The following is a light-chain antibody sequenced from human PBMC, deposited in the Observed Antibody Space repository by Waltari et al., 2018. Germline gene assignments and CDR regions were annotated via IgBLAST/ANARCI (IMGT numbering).Light chain of an antibody. CDR3: CSYAGSAISV. V-gene: IGLV2-23*02. J-gene: IGLJ3*02. CDR2: DVN. CDR1: TSDVGKYNL. Sequence: QSALTQTAAVSGSPGQSITISCTGTTSDVGKYNLVSWYQQHPGKAPTLIIYDVNKRPSGFSNRFSGSKSGNTASLTISGLQAADEAEYYCCSYAGSAISVFGGGTKLTVL.